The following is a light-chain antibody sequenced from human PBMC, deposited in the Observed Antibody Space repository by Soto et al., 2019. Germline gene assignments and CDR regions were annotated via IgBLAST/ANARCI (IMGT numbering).Light chain of an antibody. V-gene: IGKV3-15*01. CDR2: GAS. CDR3: HQYNNWPPYT. Sequence: EIVMTQSPATLSVSPGEGATLSCRASQSIDNTIAWYQQKPGQAPRLLIYGASTRAAGIPARFSGSGSGTEFTLSITSLQSEDFAVYYCHQYNNWPPYTFGQGTKLEIK. CDR1: QSIDNT. J-gene: IGKJ2*01.